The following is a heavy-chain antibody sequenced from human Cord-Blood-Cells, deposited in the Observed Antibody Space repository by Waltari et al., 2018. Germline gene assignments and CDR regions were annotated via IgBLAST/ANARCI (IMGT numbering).Heavy chain of an antibody. CDR2: IYHSGST. V-gene: IGHV4-30-2*01. CDR1: VGPIRSGVYP. CDR3: ASTDFWSGYSNAFDI. J-gene: IGHJ3*02. Sequence: QLQLQESGSGLVKPSQTLSPTCPVSVGPIRSGVYPWSWVRPTPGKGLEWIGYIYHSGSTYYNPSLKSRVTISVDRSKNQFSLKLSSVTAADTAVYYCASTDFWSGYSNAFDIWGQGTMVTVSS. D-gene: IGHD3-3*01.